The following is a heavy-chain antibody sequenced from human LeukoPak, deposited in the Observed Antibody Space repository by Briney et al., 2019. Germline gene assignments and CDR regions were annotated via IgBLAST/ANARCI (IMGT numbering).Heavy chain of an antibody. J-gene: IGHJ4*02. V-gene: IGHV3-11*01. CDR1: GFTFSDYY. Sequence: GGSLRLSCAASGFTFSDYYMSWIRQAPGKGLEWVSYISSSGSTIYYADSVKGRFTISRDNAKNSLYLQMNSLRAEDTAVYYCARSAYYDFWSGYPIHFDYWGQGTLVTVSS. CDR2: ISSSGSTI. CDR3: ARSAYYDFWSGYPIHFDY. D-gene: IGHD3-3*01.